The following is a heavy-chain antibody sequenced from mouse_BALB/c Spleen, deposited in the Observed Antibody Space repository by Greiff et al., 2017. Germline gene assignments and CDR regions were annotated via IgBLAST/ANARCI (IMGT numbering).Heavy chain of an antibody. CDR1: GYTFTSYW. V-gene: IGHV1S22*01. CDR2: IYPGSGGT. D-gene: IGHD2-3*01. Sequence: LQQPGSELVRPGASVKLSCKASGYTFTSYWMHWVKQRPGQGLEWIGNIYPGSGGTNYDEKFKSKATLTVDTSSSTAYMQLSSLTSEDSAVYCCTRTRIYDGYYFAYWGQGTLVTVSA. J-gene: IGHJ3*01. CDR3: TRTRIYDGYYFAY.